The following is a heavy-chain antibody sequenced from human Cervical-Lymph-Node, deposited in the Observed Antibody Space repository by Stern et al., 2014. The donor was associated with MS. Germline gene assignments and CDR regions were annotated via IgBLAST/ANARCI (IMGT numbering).Heavy chain of an antibody. CDR2: ISGSSSYI. J-gene: IGHJ4*02. D-gene: IGHD6-13*01. CDR1: GFTFISYS. CDR3: ARESGLIATAGDRFDF. Sequence: EVQLVESGGGLVKPGGSLRLSCAASGFTFISYSMNWVRQAPGKGLEWVSSISGSSSYIYYADSVKGRFTISRDNAKNSLYLQMNSLRAEDTAVYYCARESGLIATAGDRFDFWGQGTLVTVSS. V-gene: IGHV3-21*06.